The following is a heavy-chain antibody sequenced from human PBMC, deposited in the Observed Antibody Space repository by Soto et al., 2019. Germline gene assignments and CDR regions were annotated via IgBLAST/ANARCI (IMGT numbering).Heavy chain of an antibody. CDR1: GFTFSNAW. Sequence: GGSLRLSCAAPGFTFSNAWMSWVRQAPEKGLEWVGRIKSKTDGGTTDYAAPVKGRFTISRDDSKNTLYLQMNSLKAEDTAVYYCTTEVFYDFGRFDYWGQGTLVTVSS. CDR2: IKSKTDGGTT. CDR3: TTEVFYDFGRFDY. J-gene: IGHJ4*02. D-gene: IGHD3-3*01. V-gene: IGHV3-15*01.